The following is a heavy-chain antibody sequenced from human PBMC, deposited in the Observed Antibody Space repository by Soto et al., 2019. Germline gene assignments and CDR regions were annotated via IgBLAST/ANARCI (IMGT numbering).Heavy chain of an antibody. V-gene: IGHV1-3*01. CDR2: INAGTGNP. J-gene: IGHJ4*02. CDR1: GYIFSSYP. D-gene: IGHD3-22*01. Sequence: QVQLVQSGAEVKKPGASVKVSCKASGYIFSSYPMHWVRQAPGQRLEWMGWINAGTGNPEYAQKFQGKINITRDGSASTVYMELSSLRSEDTAVYFCARAMIVVVTEYYFDHWGQGTLVTVSS. CDR3: ARAMIVVVTEYYFDH.